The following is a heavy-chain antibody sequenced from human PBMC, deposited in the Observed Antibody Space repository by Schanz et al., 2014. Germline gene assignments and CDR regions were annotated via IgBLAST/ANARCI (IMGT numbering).Heavy chain of an antibody. J-gene: IGHJ6*02. V-gene: IGHV3-15*01. Sequence: EVQLVESGGGLVQPGGSLRLSCVASGFTFSDHYMDWVRQAPGKGLEWLGRIKSQFDGETTDYGAPVRGRFTISRDDSQSPLSLQMNSLAPPASPFFFFSTGGISTLRYWFQGLDFWGQGTTVTVS. CDR1: GFTFSDHY. D-gene: IGHD2-2*01. CDR3: STGGISTLRYWFQGLDF. CDR2: IKSQFDGETT.